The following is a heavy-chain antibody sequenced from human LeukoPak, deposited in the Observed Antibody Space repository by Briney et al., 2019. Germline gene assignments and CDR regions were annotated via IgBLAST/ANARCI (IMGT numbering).Heavy chain of an antibody. J-gene: IGHJ4*02. D-gene: IGHD3-22*01. CDR1: GGSISNYY. Sequence: PSETLSLTCTVSGGSISNYYWSWIRRPPGKGLEWIGYIYYSGSTLYNPSLKSRVTISVDTSKNQFSLKLSSVTAADTAVYYCARGKGAYDSSGYWGYYFDYWGQGTLVTVSS. CDR2: IYYSGST. V-gene: IGHV4-59*08. CDR3: ARGKGAYDSSGYWGYYFDY.